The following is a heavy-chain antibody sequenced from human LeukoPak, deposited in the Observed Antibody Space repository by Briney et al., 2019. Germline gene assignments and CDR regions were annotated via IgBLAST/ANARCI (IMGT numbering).Heavy chain of an antibody. CDR3: ARVAGYCSSTSCPSVWFDP. CDR1: GGSISSYY. J-gene: IGHJ5*02. Sequence: PSETLSLTCTVSGGSISSYYWSWIRQPAGKGLEWIGRIYTSGSTNYNPSLKSRVTMSVDTSKNQSSLKLSSVTAADTAVYYCARVAGYCSSTSCPSVWFDPWGQGTLVTVSS. V-gene: IGHV4-4*07. D-gene: IGHD2-2*01. CDR2: IYTSGST.